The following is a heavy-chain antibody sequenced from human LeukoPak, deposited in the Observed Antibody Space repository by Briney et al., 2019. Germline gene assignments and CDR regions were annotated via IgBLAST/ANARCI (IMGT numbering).Heavy chain of an antibody. V-gene: IGHV3-7*01. D-gene: IGHD6-19*01. Sequence: GGSLRLSCAASGFTFSNAWMSWVRQAPGKGLEWVANIKQDGSEKYYVDSVKGRFTISRDNAKNSLYLQMNSLRAEDTAVYYCARDPYSSGWYGEYFQHWGQGTLVTVSS. J-gene: IGHJ1*01. CDR1: GFTFSNAW. CDR3: ARDPYSSGWYGEYFQH. CDR2: IKQDGSEK.